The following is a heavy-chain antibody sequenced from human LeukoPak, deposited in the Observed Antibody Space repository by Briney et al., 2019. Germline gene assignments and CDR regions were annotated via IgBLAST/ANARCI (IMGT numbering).Heavy chain of an antibody. D-gene: IGHD1-26*01. CDR3: ARGGGSYRGSAFDI. Sequence: PSQTLSLTCTVSGGSISSGSYYWSWIRQPAGKGLEWIGRIYTSGSTNYNPSLKSRVTISVDTSKNQFSLKLSSVTAADTAVYYCARGGGSYRGSAFDIWGQGTMVTVSS. CDR1: GGSISSGSYY. V-gene: IGHV4-61*02. J-gene: IGHJ3*02. CDR2: IYTSGST.